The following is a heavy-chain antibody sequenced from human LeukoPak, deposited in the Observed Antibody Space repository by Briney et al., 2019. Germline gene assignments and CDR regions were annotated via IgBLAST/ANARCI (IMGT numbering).Heavy chain of an antibody. J-gene: IGHJ4*02. Sequence: GGSLRLSCAVAGFSVSTNYMSWVRQAPGKGLERVSVLYSGGSTFYADSVKGRFTISRDNSKNTLYLQMNSLRVEDTAVYFCARHDEGFGPFDYWGQGTLVTVSS. D-gene: IGHD3-10*01. V-gene: IGHV3-53*01. CDR2: LYSGGST. CDR3: ARHDEGFGPFDY. CDR1: GFSVSTNY.